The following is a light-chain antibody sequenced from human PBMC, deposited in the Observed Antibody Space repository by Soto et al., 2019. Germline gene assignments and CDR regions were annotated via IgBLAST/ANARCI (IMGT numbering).Light chain of an antibody. CDR2: DAS. J-gene: IGKJ4*01. Sequence: DIPLTQSPSSLSASVGDRVTITCQASQDINNYLNWYQQKPGKAPKLLIFDASSVETGVPSRFSGSGSGTHFTFTISSLEPEDIATYHCQQYEDLPLTVGGGTMVELK. CDR3: QQYEDLPLT. V-gene: IGKV1-33*01. CDR1: QDINNY.